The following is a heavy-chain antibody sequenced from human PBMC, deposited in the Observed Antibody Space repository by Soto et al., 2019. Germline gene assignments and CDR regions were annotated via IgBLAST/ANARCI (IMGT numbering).Heavy chain of an antibody. Sequence: SVKVSCKASGGTFSSYAISWVRQAPGQGLEWMGGIIPIFGTANYAQKFQGRVTITADESTSTAYMELSSLRSEDTAVYYCATEARVLRYFDWLLYAPQYYYGMDVWGKGTTVTVSS. J-gene: IGHJ6*04. CDR3: ATEARVLRYFDWLLYAPQYYYGMDV. CDR1: GGTFSSYA. D-gene: IGHD3-9*01. V-gene: IGHV1-69*13. CDR2: IIPIFGTA.